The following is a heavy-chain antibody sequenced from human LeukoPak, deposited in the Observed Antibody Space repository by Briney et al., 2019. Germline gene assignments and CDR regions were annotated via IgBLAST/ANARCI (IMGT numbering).Heavy chain of an antibody. CDR3: ARAPPGRDLLGGFDF. J-gene: IGHJ4*02. CDR1: GFTFSSYW. V-gene: IGHV3-21*01. D-gene: IGHD2-15*01. CDR2: ISRSSSYI. Sequence: GGSLRLSCAASGFTFSSYWMSWVRQAPGKGLQWVSSISRSSSYIYYADSVKGRFTISRDNARNSLYLQMNSLRAEDTAVYYCARAPPGRDLLGGFDFWGQGIRVTVSS.